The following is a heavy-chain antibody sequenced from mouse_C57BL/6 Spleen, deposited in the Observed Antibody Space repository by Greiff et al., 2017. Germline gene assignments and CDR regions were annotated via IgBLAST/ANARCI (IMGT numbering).Heavy chain of an antibody. CDR2: IDPETGGT. J-gene: IGHJ3*01. CDR1: GYTFTDYE. Sequence: VQLQQSGAELVRPGASVTLSCKASGYTFTDYEMHWVKQTPVHGLEWIGAIDPETGGTAYNQKFKGKAILTADKSSSTAYMELRSLTSEDSAVYYCTRWSPLAYWGQGTLVTVSA. V-gene: IGHV1-15*01. CDR3: TRWSPLAY.